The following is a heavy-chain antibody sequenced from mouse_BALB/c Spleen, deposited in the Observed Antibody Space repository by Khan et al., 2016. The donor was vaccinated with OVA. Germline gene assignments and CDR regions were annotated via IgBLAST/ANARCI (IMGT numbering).Heavy chain of an antibody. Sequence: EVELVESGPDLVKPGTSVKMSCKASGYIFTNYLIHWVKQKPGQGLEWIGYINPYNGATKYNEKFKGKATLTSDKSSITAYMELSSLTSEDSAVYSCARGSWRTDYFDYWGQGTTLTVSS. CDR3: ARGSWRTDYFDY. CDR1: GYIFTNYL. CDR2: INPYNGAT. J-gene: IGHJ2*01. V-gene: IGHV1S136*01.